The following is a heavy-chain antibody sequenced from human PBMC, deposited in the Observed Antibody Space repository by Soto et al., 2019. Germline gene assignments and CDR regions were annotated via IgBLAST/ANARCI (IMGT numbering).Heavy chain of an antibody. CDR2: SYHGEST. V-gene: IGHV4-38-2*01. Sequence: SETLSLTCAVSGYSISSGYYWGWLRQPPGKGLEWLGGSYHGESTYYNPSLNSRVTLSIHMTNNHVPLILNSVTAADTAVYYCARVGPWVPYYYDSSSYTFENWFDPWGQGTLVTVSS. D-gene: IGHD3-22*01. J-gene: IGHJ5*02. CDR1: GYSISSGYY. CDR3: ARVGPWVPYYYDSSSYTFENWFDP.